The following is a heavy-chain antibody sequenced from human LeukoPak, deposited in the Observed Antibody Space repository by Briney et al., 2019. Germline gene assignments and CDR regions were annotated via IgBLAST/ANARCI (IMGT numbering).Heavy chain of an antibody. CDR3: ASHAGRSGSYLGY. Sequence: PSETLSLTCTVSGGSISSYYWSWIRQPPGQGLEWMGYIYYSGSTNYNPSLKSRVTISVATSTHQFYLNLSSVTAAAAAVYYCASHAGRSGSYLGYWGQGTLVTVSS. CDR2: IYYSGST. CDR1: GGSISSYY. J-gene: IGHJ4*02. V-gene: IGHV4-59*12. D-gene: IGHD1-26*01.